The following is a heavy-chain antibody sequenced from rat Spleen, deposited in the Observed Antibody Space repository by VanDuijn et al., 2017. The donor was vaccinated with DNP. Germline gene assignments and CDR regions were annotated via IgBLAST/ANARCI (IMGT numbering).Heavy chain of an antibody. CDR1: GFTFSDYN. Sequence: LVQPGRSLKLSCAASGFTFSDYNMAWVRQTPKKGLEWVASISYDGGSTYYGDSVKGRFTISRDNAKSTLYLQMNSLRSEDMATYYCARQGPAITTRYFDYWGQGVMVTVSS. CDR3: ARQGPAITTRYFDY. CDR2: ISYDGGST. D-gene: IGHD1-4*01. J-gene: IGHJ2*01. V-gene: IGHV5-7*01.